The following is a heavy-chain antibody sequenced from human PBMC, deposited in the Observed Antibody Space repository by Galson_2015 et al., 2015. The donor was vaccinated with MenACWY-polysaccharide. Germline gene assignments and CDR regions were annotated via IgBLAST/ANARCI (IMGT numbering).Heavy chain of an antibody. V-gene: IGHV1-69*13. Sequence: SVKVSCEASGGTFSSYAISWVRQAPGQGLEWMGGIIPIFGTANYAQKFQGRVTITADESTSTAYMELSSLRSEDTAVYYCARAYYDILTGSRDYYYGMDVWGQGTTVTVSS. CDR1: GGTFSSYA. J-gene: IGHJ6*02. D-gene: IGHD3-9*01. CDR2: IIPIFGTA. CDR3: ARAYYDILTGSRDYYYGMDV.